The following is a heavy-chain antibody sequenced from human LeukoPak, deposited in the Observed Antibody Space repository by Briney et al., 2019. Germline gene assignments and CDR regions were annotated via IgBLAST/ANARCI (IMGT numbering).Heavy chain of an antibody. CDR2: TSTSSSYI. J-gene: IGHJ4*02. CDR1: GFTFSSYS. Sequence: GGSLRLACAASGFTFSSYSMNWVRQAPGKGLEWISSTSTSSSYIYYADSVKGRFTISRDNAKNSLYLQMNSLRAEDTAVYYCARDTDCCSTSCYVNALDYWGQGTLVTVSS. V-gene: IGHV3-21*06. CDR3: ARDTDCCSTSCYVNALDY. D-gene: IGHD2-2*01.